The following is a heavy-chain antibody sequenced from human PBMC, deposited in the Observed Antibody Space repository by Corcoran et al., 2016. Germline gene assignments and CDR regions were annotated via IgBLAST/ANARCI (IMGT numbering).Heavy chain of an antibody. J-gene: IGHJ6*02. D-gene: IGHD3-22*01. CDR1: GFTFSSYG. Sequence: VQLVESGGGLVQPGRSLRLSCAASGFTFSSYGMHWVRQAPGKGLEWVAVISYDGSNKYYADSVKGRFTISRDNSKNTLYLQMNSLRAEDTAVYYCAKDNPYYYDSSGYYYYYYGMDVWGQGTTVTVSS. V-gene: IGHV3-30*18. CDR3: AKDNPYYYDSSGYYYYYYGMDV. CDR2: ISYDGSNK.